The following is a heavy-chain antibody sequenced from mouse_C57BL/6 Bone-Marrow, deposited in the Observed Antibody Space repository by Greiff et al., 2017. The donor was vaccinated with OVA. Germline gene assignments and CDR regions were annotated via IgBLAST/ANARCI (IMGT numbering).Heavy chain of an antibody. CDR2: IHPSDSDT. CDR1: GYTFTSYW. V-gene: IGHV1-74*01. Sequence: QVQLQQPGAELVKPGASVKVSCKASGYTFTSYWMHWVKQRPGQGLEWIGRIHPSDSDTNYNQKFKGKATLTVDKSSSTAYMQLSSLTSEDSAVYYVAINRYYYGSSYWYFDVWGTGTTVTVSS. CDR3: AINRYYYGSSYWYFDV. D-gene: IGHD1-1*01. J-gene: IGHJ1*03.